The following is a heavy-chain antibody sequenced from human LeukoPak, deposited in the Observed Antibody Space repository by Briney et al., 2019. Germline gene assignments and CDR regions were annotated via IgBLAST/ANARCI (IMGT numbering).Heavy chain of an antibody. CDR3: AGDGSSFNWFFF. CDR1: GGSISSSRFH. CDR2: SSSSGTT. Sequence: PSETLSLTCTVSGGSISSSRFHWGRIRQSPGKELEWIGSSSSSGTTYYNPSLKNRVTMSLDTPNNQFSLMLASLTAADTAVYYCAGDGSSFNWFFFWGQGTLVTVSS. V-gene: IGHV4-39*07. J-gene: IGHJ5*01.